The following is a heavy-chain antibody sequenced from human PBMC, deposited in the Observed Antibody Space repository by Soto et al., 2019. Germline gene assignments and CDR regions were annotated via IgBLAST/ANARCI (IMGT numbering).Heavy chain of an antibody. CDR1: GTTFDSFT. D-gene: IGHD3-9*01. CDR2: FVPMFGSA. J-gene: IGHJ5*02. CDR3: AREDDTTGHYSWFDP. V-gene: IGHV1-69*01. Sequence: QVQLVQSGAEVKKPGSSGKVSCKPSGTTFDSFTFAWVRQAPGQGLEWLGGFVPMFGSASIAQRFRGRVRITADASTGTGYMELSDLRSDDSAIYYCAREDDTTGHYSWFDPWGPGTLVTVSS.